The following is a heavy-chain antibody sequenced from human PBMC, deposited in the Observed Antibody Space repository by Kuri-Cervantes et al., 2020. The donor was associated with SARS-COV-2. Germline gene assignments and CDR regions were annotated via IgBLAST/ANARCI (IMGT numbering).Heavy chain of an antibody. CDR2: ISGSGGST. J-gene: IGHJ4*02. CDR1: GFTFSSYA. V-gene: IGHV3-23*01. Sequence: GESLKISCAASGFTFSSYAMSWVRQAPGKGLEWVSAISGSGGSTYYADSVKGRFTISRENSKNTLYLQMNSLRAEDTAVYYCAKAKETGDFDYWGQGTLVTVSS. D-gene: IGHD7-27*01. CDR3: AKAKETGDFDY.